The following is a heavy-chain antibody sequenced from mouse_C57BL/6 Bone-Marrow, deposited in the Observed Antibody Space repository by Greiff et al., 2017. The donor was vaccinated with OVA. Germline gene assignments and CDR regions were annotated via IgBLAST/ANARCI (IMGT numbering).Heavy chain of an antibody. V-gene: IGHV5-15*01. CDR3: ARHGPYAMDY. CDR1: GFTFSDYG. Sequence: EVHLVESGGGLVQPGGSLKLSCAASGFTFSDYGMAWVRQAPRKGPEWVAFISNLAYSIYYAATVTGRFTISRENAKNTLYLEMSSLRSEDTAMYYCARHGPYAMDYWGQGTSVTVSS. J-gene: IGHJ4*01. CDR2: ISNLAYSI.